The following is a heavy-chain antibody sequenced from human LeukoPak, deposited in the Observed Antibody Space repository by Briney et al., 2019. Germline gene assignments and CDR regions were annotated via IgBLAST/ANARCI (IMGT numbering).Heavy chain of an antibody. J-gene: IGHJ4*02. CDR3: TSQGAAA. Sequence: GRSLRLSCAASGFTVSSNYMSWVRQAPGKGLEWVSLIYSGGSTYYADSVKGRFTISRDNAKNTLSLQMNSLKGEDTAVYYCTSQGAAAWGQGTLVTVSS. CDR2: IYSGGST. V-gene: IGHV3-53*01. CDR1: GFTVSSNY.